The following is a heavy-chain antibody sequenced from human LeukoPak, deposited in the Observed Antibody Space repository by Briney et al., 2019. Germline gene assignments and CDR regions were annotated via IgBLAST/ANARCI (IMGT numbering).Heavy chain of an antibody. CDR2: IYPGDSDT. CDR3: ARRQGGQNWHFDL. D-gene: IGHD3-16*01. J-gene: IGHJ2*01. V-gene: IGHV5-51*01. CDR1: GFRFDIYW. Sequence: GESLKISCQGSGFRFDIYWIGWVRQIPGKGLEWMGNIYPGDSDTRFSPSFQGQAIMSADRSSGTAYLQWSSLKASDTAMYYCARRQGGQNWHFDLWGRGTAVTVSS.